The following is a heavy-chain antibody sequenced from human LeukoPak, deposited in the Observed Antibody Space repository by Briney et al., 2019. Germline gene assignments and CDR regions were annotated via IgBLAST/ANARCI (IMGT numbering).Heavy chain of an antibody. D-gene: IGHD1/OR15-1a*01. CDR2: GHYTGST. J-gene: IGHJ3*02. CDR1: GDSINSYY. CDR3: ARGGKQGALGFHVFVI. Sequence: PSETLSLTCTVSGDSINSYYWNWIRQPPGKGLEWIGYGHYTGSTYKNPSLNSRVAFSVDTSKNQFSLKLSSVTAADTAVYYCARGGKQGALGFHVFVIWGQGKRATV. V-gene: IGHV4-59*01.